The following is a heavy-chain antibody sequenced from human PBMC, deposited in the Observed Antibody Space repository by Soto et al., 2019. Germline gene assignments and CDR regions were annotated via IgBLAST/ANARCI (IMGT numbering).Heavy chain of an antibody. CDR3: ARDHSVDYFDY. V-gene: IGHV4-30-2*01. Sequence: PSETLSLTCAVSGVPIGSGAYSWGRLRQPQGKGWEWIGYIYHGGSTYYNPSLKSRATISVDRSKNQFSLKLSSVTAADAAVYYCARDHSVDYFDYWGQGTLVTVSS. CDR2: IYHGGST. J-gene: IGHJ4*02. D-gene: IGHD4-4*01. CDR1: GVPIGSGAYS.